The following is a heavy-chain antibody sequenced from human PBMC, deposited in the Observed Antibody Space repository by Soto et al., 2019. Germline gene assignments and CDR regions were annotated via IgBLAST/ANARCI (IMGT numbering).Heavy chain of an antibody. CDR3: ARGLGYFPPRGFQH. J-gene: IGHJ1*01. CDR1: GFTFSSYS. D-gene: IGHD3-22*01. CDR2: ISSSSSYI. V-gene: IGHV3-21*01. Sequence: GGSLRLSCAASGFTFSSYSMNWVRQAPGKGLEWVSSISSSSSYIYYADSVKGRFTISRDNAKNSLYLQMNSLRAEDTAVYYCARGLGYFPPRGFQHWGQGTLVTVSS.